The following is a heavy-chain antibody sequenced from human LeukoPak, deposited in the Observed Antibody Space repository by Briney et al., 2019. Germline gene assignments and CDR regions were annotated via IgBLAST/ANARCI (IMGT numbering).Heavy chain of an antibody. D-gene: IGHD5-18*01. CDR3: AGELWTNRYQYYGMDV. V-gene: IGHV4-4*07. J-gene: IGHJ6*02. CDR2: IYISGST. Sequence: SETLSLTCTVSGGSTSNYYWNWIRQPAGKGLEWIGRIYISGSTKYYPSLESRVTMSVDTSKYQLSLNLESVTAADTAVYYCAGELWTNRYQYYGMDVWGQGTTVTVSS. CDR1: GGSTSNYY.